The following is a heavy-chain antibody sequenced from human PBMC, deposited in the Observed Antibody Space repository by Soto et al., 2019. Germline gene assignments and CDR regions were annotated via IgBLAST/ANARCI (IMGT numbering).Heavy chain of an antibody. J-gene: IGHJ4*02. Sequence: GGSLRLSCAASGFTFSSYSMNWVRQAPGKGLEWVSSISSSSSYIYYADSVKGRFTISRDNAKNSLYLQMNSLRAEDTVVYYCARVSSNRGLYYDFWSGYYRDGYELDYWGQGTLVTVSS. CDR3: ARVSSNRGLYYDFWSGYYRDGYELDY. V-gene: IGHV3-21*01. CDR2: ISSSSSYI. CDR1: GFTFSSYS. D-gene: IGHD3-3*01.